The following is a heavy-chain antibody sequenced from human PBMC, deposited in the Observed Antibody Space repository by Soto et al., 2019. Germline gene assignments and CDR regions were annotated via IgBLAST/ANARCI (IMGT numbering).Heavy chain of an antibody. CDR3: ARDLGAYSSSGRYYYGMDV. CDR1: GFTFSTYA. D-gene: IGHD6-13*01. V-gene: IGHV3-23*01. J-gene: IGHJ6*02. CDR2: ISGSGGST. Sequence: GGSLRLSCAASGFTFSTYAMSWVRQAPGKGLEWVSAISGSGGSTYYADSVKGRFTISRDNSKNTLYLQMNSLRAEDTAVYYCARDLGAYSSSGRYYYGMDVWGQGTTVTVSS.